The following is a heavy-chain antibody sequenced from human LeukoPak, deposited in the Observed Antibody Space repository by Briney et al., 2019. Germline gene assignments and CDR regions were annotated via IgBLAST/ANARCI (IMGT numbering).Heavy chain of an antibody. CDR3: ARVAFDWTSPYYYYMDV. CDR2: INPNSGGT. V-gene: IGHV1-2*02. J-gene: IGHJ6*03. CDR1: GYTFTGYY. D-gene: IGHD3-9*01. Sequence: ASVKVSCKASGYTFTGYYMHWVRQATGQGLEWMGWINPNSGGTNYAQKFQGRVTMTRDTSISTAYMELSRLRSDDTAVYYCARVAFDWTSPYYYYMDVWGKGTTVTVSS.